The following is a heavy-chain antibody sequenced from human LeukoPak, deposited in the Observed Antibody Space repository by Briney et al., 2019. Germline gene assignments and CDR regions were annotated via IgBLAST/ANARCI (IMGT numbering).Heavy chain of an antibody. V-gene: IGHV4-59*08. CDR1: GGSISDYY. CDR3: ARGPLMSSSGWPYFDY. Sequence: PSETLSLTCTVSGGSISDYYWTWIRQSPGTGLEWIGYMDYSGSTAYNPSLKSRVTISIDTSKNQFSLKLSSVTAADTAVYYCARGPLMSSSGWPYFDYWGQGTLVTVSS. D-gene: IGHD6-19*01. J-gene: IGHJ4*02. CDR2: MDYSGST.